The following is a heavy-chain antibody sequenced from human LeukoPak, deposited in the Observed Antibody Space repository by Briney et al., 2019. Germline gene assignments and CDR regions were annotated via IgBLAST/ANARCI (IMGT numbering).Heavy chain of an antibody. Sequence: ASVKVSCKTSGYTFTSYDINWVRQATGQGLEWMGWMNPDSGNTGYAQKFQGRVTMTRNTSISTAYMELSRLRSDDTAVYYCARDLTGTTVTVLGYWGQGTLVTVSS. CDR2: MNPDSGNT. D-gene: IGHD1-7*01. V-gene: IGHV1-8*01. J-gene: IGHJ4*02. CDR3: ARDLTGTTVTVLGY. CDR1: GYTFTSYD.